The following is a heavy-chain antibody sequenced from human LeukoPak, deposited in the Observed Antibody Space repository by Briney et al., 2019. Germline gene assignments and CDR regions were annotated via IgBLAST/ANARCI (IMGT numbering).Heavy chain of an antibody. D-gene: IGHD6-6*01. CDR1: GGTFSSYA. Sequence: ASVKVSCKASGGTFSSYAISWVRQAPGQGLEWMEGIIPIFGTANYAQKFQGRVTITADESTSTAYMELSSLRSEDTAVYYCAISRVAARRPWIDAFDIWGQGTMVTVSS. CDR3: AISRVAARRPWIDAFDI. V-gene: IGHV1-69*13. CDR2: IIPIFGTA. J-gene: IGHJ3*02.